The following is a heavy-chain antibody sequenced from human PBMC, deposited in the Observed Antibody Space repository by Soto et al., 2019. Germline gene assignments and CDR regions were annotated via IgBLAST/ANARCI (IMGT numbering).Heavy chain of an antibody. CDR1: GDSISSRSYY. CDR3: ARQRTSVVTQAYFDV. V-gene: IGHV4-39*01. Sequence: SETLSLTCTVTGDSISSRSYYWGWVRQPPGKGLEWIGSIYYSWSTYNNPSLRSRVSMSIDTSKDQFSLKLKSVTAADTALYFCARQRTSVVTQAYFDVWGPGYLVT. CDR2: IYYSWST. J-gene: IGHJ4*02. D-gene: IGHD2-21*02.